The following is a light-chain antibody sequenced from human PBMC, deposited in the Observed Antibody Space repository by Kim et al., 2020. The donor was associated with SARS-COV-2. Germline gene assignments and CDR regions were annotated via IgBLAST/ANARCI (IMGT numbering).Light chain of an antibody. CDR1: QSVSSSY. Sequence: EIVLTQSPGTLSLSPGERATLSCRASQSVSSSYLAWYQQKPGQAPRLLIYGASSRATGIADRFSGSGSGTDFTLTISRLEPEDFAVYYCQQYRSSPWTFGQGTKVDIK. J-gene: IGKJ1*01. V-gene: IGKV3-20*01. CDR2: GAS. CDR3: QQYRSSPWT.